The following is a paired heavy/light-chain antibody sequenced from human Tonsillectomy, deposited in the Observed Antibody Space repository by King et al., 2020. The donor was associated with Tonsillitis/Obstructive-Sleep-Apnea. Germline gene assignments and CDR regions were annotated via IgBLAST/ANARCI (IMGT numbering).Heavy chain of an antibody. CDR1: GGSFSDYY. Sequence: QVQLQQWGAGLLKPSETLSLTCAVYGGSFSDYYWNWIRQSPGKGLEWIGEINHSGSTNYNPSLKSRVSISVDTSRKQFSLKMTSVTAADTTMFYCARGRRDIAGSYNYFNYMDVWGKGTTVTVSS. V-gene: IGHV4-34*01. CDR2: INHSGST. CDR3: ARGRRDIAGSYNYFNYMDV. J-gene: IGHJ6*03. D-gene: IGHD5-12*01.
Light chain of an antibody. Sequence: QSVLTQPPSVSGAPGQRVTISCTGSSSNIGAGYDVHWYQQLPGTAPKLLIYDNNNRPSGVPDRFSGSKSGTSASLAITGLQAEDEADYYCQSYDISLSVVIFGGGTKLTVL. J-gene: IGLJ2*01. V-gene: IGLV1-40*01. CDR1: SSNIGAGYD. CDR3: QSYDISLSVVI. CDR2: DNN.